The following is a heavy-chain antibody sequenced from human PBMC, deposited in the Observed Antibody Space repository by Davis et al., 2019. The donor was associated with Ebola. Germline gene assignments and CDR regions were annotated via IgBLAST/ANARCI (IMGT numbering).Heavy chain of an antibody. CDR3: ARDGRGSQLRSFDY. J-gene: IGHJ4*02. CDR1: GGTFSSYA. D-gene: IGHD3-3*01. V-gene: IGHV1-2*04. CDR2: INPNSGGT. Sequence: ASVKVSCKASGGTFSSYAINWVRQAPGQGLEWMGWINPNSGGTNYAQKFQGWVTMTRDTSISTAYMELSRLRSDDTAVYYCARDGRGSQLRSFDYWGQGTLVTVSS.